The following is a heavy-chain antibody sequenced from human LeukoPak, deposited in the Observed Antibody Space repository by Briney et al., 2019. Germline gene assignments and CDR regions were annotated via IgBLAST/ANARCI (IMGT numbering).Heavy chain of an antibody. D-gene: IGHD3-3*01. V-gene: IGHV1-24*01. CDR2: FDPEDGEI. J-gene: IGHJ4*01. CDR1: GYSLNELS. CDR3: AAARLDEFWWGY. Sequence: ASMKVSCKVSGYSLNELSVHWVRQTPGKGLEWMGGFDPEDGEIVYAQKFRGRVNMTEDTSTDTAYMYLGSLRPDDTAVYYCAAARLDEFWWGYWGQGTLVTASS.